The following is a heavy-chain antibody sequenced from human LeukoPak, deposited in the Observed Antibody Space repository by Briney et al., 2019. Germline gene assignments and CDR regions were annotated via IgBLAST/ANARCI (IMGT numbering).Heavy chain of an antibody. CDR3: ARVLFPVISSHFDY. Sequence: GGSLRLSCAASGFTFSSYSMNWVRQAPGKGLEWVSSISSSSSYIYYADSVKGRFTISRDNAKNSLYLQMNSLRAEDTAVYYCARVLFPVISSHFDYWGQGTLVTVSS. CDR1: GFTFSSYS. CDR2: ISSSSSYI. V-gene: IGHV3-21*01. J-gene: IGHJ4*02. D-gene: IGHD2-15*01.